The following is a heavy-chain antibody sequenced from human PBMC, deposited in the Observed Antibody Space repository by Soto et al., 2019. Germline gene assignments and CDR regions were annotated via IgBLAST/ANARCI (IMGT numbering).Heavy chain of an antibody. D-gene: IGHD4-17*01. J-gene: IGHJ4*02. CDR3: ARRYGASFDY. CDR1: GGSISSDY. V-gene: IGHV4-59*01. CDR2: IYYSGST. Sequence: SETLSLTCTVSGGSISSDYWSWIRQPPGKGLEWIGYIYYSGSTNYNPSLKSRVTISVDTSKNQFSLKLSFVTAADTAVYYCARRYGASFDYWGQGTLVTVSS.